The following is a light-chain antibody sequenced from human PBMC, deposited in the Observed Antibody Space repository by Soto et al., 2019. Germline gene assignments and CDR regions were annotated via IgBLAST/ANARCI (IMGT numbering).Light chain of an antibody. CDR2: GAS. V-gene: IGKV3-15*01. CDR1: QRVDSTY. CDR3: QQYNNWPIT. Sequence: ESVLTQSPCTLSLSPGERVPLSCRASQRVDSTYLTWYQQKPGQAPRLLIYGASGRATGIPARFSGSGSGTEFTLTISSLQSEDFAVYYCQQYNNWPITFGQGTRLEI. J-gene: IGKJ5*01.